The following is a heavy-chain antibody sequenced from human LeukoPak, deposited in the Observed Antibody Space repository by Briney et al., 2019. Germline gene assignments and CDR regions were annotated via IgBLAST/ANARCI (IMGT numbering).Heavy chain of an antibody. V-gene: IGHV4-39*07. CDR1: GGSISSSSYY. CDR2: IYYSGST. Sequence: PSETLSLTCTVSGGSISSSSYYWGWIRQPPGKGLEWIGSIYYSGSTYYNPSLKSRVTISVDTSKNQFSLKLSSVTAADTAVYYCAAYCSGGSCYKMFDPWGQGTLVTVSS. D-gene: IGHD2-15*01. J-gene: IGHJ5*02. CDR3: AAYCSGGSCYKMFDP.